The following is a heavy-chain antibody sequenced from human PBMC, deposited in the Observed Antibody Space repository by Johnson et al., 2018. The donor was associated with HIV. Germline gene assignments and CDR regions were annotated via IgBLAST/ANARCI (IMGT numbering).Heavy chain of an antibody. J-gene: IGHJ3*02. CDR2: INSDGSST. Sequence: MQLVESGGGVVQPGRSLRLSCAASGFTFSSYWMHWVRKAPGKGLVWVSHINSDGSSTSYADSVKGRFTISRDNAKNTLYLQMNSLRAEDTAVYYCAFPTGATTAFDSWGQGTMVTGSS. D-gene: IGHD5-24*01. CDR3: AFPTGATTAFDS. CDR1: GFTFSSYW. V-gene: IGHV3-74*02.